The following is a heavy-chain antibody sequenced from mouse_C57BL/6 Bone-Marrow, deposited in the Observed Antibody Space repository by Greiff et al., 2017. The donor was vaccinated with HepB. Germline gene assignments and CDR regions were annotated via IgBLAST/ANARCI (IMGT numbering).Heavy chain of an antibody. D-gene: IGHD1-1*02. CDR3: ARMGTGAWFAY. Sequence: QVQLQQPGAELVKPGASVKLSCKASGYTFTSYWMHWVKQRPGQGLEWIGMIHPNSGSTNYNEKFKSKATLTVGKSSSTAYMQLSSLTSEDSAVYYSARMGTGAWFAYWGQGTLVTVSA. V-gene: IGHV1-64*01. CDR2: IHPNSGST. J-gene: IGHJ3*01. CDR1: GYTFTSYW.